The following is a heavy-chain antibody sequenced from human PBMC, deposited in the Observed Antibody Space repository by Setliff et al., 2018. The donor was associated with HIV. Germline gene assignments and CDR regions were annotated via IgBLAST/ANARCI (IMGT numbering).Heavy chain of an antibody. CDR1: GYTFTSYD. CDR3: ARGSSYSSSWYVFRPQALNDAFDI. Sequence: ASVKVSCKASGYTFTSYDINWVRQATGQGLEWMGWMNPNSGNTGYAQKFQGRVTMTRNTSISTAYMEPSSLRSEDTAVYYCARGSSYSSSWYVFRPQALNDAFDIWAQGTMVTVSS. V-gene: IGHV1-8*02. D-gene: IGHD6-13*01. J-gene: IGHJ3*02. CDR2: MNPNSGNT.